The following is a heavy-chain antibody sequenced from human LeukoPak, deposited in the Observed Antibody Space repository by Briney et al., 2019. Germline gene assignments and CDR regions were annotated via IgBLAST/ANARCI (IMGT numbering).Heavy chain of an antibody. CDR2: IYYSGST. J-gene: IGHJ5*02. D-gene: IGHD3-3*01. Sequence: PSETLSLTCTVSGGSISSSSYYWGWIRQPPGKGLEWIGSIYYSGSTYYNPSLMSRVTISVDTSKNQFSLKLSSVTAADTAVYYCARGNFGVASWFDPWGQGTLVTVSS. CDR1: GGSISSSSYY. V-gene: IGHV4-39*07. CDR3: ARGNFGVASWFDP.